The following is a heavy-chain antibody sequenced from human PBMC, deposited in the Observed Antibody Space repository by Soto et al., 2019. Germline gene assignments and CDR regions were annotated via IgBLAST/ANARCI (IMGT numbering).Heavy chain of an antibody. CDR2: IYHRGST. V-gene: IGHV4-4*02. CDR3: ARVKASGVNFDS. CDR1: GGSISSSNW. Sequence: QVQLQESGPGLVKPSGTLSLTCAVSGGSISSSNWWSWVRQPPGKGVEWIGEIYHRGSTNYNPSLKSRVTISVDKSKTQFSLKLSSVPAAATAVYYCARVKASGVNFDSWGQGTLVTVSS. J-gene: IGHJ4*02. D-gene: IGHD3-10*01.